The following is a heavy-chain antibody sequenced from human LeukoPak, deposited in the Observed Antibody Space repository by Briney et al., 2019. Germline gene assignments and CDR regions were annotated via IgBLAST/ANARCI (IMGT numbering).Heavy chain of an antibody. V-gene: IGHV3-38-3*01. CDR2: ISGGST. D-gene: IGHD3-22*01. J-gene: IGHJ3*02. Sequence: GGSLRLSCAASGFTVSSNGMSWLRQAPGRGLEWVSSISGGSTYYADSRKGRFTISRDNSKNTLYLQMNSLRAEDTAVYYCARERSAVVYDAFDIWGQGTMVTVSS. CDR3: ARERSAVVYDAFDI. CDR1: GFTVSSNG.